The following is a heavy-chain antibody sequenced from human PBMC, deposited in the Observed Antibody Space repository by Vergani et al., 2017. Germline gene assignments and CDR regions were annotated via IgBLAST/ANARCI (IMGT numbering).Heavy chain of an antibody. CDR3: ARVTKEWFNYYYYMDV. CDR2: ISGSGGST. CDR1: GFTFSSYA. V-gene: IGHV3-23*01. Sequence: TASGFTFSSYAMSWVRQAPGKGLEWVSAISGSGGSTYYADSVKGRFTISRDNSKNSLYLQMNSLRAEDTAVYYCARVTKEWFNYYYYMDVWGKGTTVTVSS. D-gene: IGHD3-3*01. J-gene: IGHJ6*03.